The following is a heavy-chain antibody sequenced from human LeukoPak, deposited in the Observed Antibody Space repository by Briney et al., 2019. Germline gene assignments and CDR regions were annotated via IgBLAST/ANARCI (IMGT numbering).Heavy chain of an antibody. Sequence: PGRSLRLSCAASGFTFSSYGMHWVRQAPGKGLERVAVISYDGSNKYYADSVKGRFTISRDNSKNTLYLQMNSLRAEDTAVYYCAKDPNNRIAAAGFFDHWGQGTLVTVSS. CDR1: GFTFSSYG. J-gene: IGHJ4*02. CDR3: AKDPNNRIAAAGFFDH. D-gene: IGHD6-13*01. V-gene: IGHV3-30*18. CDR2: ISYDGSNK.